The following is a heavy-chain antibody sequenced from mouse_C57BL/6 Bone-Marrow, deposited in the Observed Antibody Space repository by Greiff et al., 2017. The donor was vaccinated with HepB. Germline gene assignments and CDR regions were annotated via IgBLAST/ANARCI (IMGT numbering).Heavy chain of an antibody. Sequence: QVHVKQSGAELVKPGASVKMSCKASGYTFTTYPIEWMKQNHGKSLEWIGNFHPYNDDTKYNEKFKGKATLTVEKSSSTVYLELSRLTSDDSAVYYCARGDYSNRYWYFDVWGTGTTVTVSS. V-gene: IGHV1-47*01. CDR1: GYTFTTYP. CDR3: ARGDYSNRYWYFDV. D-gene: IGHD2-5*01. J-gene: IGHJ1*03. CDR2: FHPYNDDT.